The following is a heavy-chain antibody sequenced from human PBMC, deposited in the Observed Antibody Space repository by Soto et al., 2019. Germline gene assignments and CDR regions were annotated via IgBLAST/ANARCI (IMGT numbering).Heavy chain of an antibody. CDR1: RFKFSDYS. CDR2: IDGSGGTT. CDR3: AKNSGWFNT. V-gene: IGHV3-23*01. Sequence: GGSLRLSCAASRFKFSDYSMNWVRQAPGKGLDWVSTIDGSGGTTYYADSVKGRFTISRDNSMNTVYLQMNSLRADDTALYYCAKNSGWFNTWGQGALVTVSS. D-gene: IGHD3-10*01. J-gene: IGHJ5*02.